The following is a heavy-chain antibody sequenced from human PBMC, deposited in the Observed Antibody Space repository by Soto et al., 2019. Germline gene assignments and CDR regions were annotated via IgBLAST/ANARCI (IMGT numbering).Heavy chain of an antibody. Sequence: ASVKVSCKASGYTFTSYGISWGRQAPGQGLEWRGWINPDNGNTNYAQKLQGRVTMTTDTSTRTAYMELRSLTSDDTAVYYCAREPVEGNRFDFWGQGTTVTGSS. CDR3: AREPVEGNRFDF. D-gene: IGHD1-1*01. CDR2: INPDNGNT. CDR1: GYTFTSYG. J-gene: IGHJ5*01. V-gene: IGHV1-18*01.